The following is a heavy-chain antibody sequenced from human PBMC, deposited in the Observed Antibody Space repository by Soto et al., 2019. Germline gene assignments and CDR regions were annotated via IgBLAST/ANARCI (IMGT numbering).Heavy chain of an antibody. CDR1: GFTFSSYS. D-gene: IGHD2-15*01. Sequence: PGGSLRLSCAASGFTFSSYSMNWVRQAPGKGLEWVSSISSSSSCIYYADSVKGRFTISRDNAKNSLYLQMNSLRAEDTAVYYCAREGIVAFYYYYGMDVWGQGTTVTVSS. J-gene: IGHJ6*02. V-gene: IGHV3-21*01. CDR2: ISSSSSCI. CDR3: AREGIVAFYYYYGMDV.